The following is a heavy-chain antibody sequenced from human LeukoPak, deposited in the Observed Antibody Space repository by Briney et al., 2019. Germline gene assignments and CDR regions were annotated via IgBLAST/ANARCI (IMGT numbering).Heavy chain of an antibody. V-gene: IGHV4-61*02. D-gene: IGHD3-22*01. CDR1: GGSISSGSYY. J-gene: IGHJ3*02. CDR3: ARGPVRKDYYDSSGYDAFDI. Sequence: KPSETLSLTCTVSGGSISSGSYYWSWIRQPAGKGLEWIGRIYTSGSTNYNPSLKSRVTISVDTSKNQFSLKLSSVTAADTAVYYCARGPVRKDYYDSSGYDAFDIWGQGTMVTVSS. CDR2: IYTSGST.